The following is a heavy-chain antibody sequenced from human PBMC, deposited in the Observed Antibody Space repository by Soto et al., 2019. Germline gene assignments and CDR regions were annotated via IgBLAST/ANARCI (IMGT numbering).Heavy chain of an antibody. V-gene: IGHV3-23*01. D-gene: IGHD2-2*01. CDR2: ISGSGGST. CDR1: GFTFSSYA. J-gene: IGHJ6*03. CDR3: AKEGIVVVPAAPHLNGPGDYYYYYYMDV. Sequence: GGSLRLSCAASGFTFSSYAMSWVRQAPGKGLEWVSAISGSGGSTYYADSVKGRFTISRDNSKNTLYLQMNSLRAEDTAVYYCAKEGIVVVPAAPHLNGPGDYYYYYYMDVWGKGTTVTVSS.